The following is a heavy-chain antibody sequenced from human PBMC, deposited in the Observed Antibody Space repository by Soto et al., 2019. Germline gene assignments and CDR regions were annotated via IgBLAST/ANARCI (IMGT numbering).Heavy chain of an antibody. CDR3: ARDSQQGFYYGMDV. CDR1: GFTFSSYG. Sequence: QVQLVESGGGVVQPGRSLRLSCAASGFTFSSYGMHWVRQAPGKWLEWVAVIWYDGSNQYYADSVKGRFTISRDNSKNTLYLQMNSLRAEDTAVYYCARDSQQGFYYGMDVWGQGTTVTVSS. CDR2: IWYDGSNQ. V-gene: IGHV3-33*01. J-gene: IGHJ6*02.